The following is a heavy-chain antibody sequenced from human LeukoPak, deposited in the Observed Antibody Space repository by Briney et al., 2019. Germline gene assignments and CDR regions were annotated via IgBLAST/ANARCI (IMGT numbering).Heavy chain of an antibody. Sequence: SETLSLTCAVYGESFSGYYWSWIRQPPGKGLEWIGEINHSGSTNYNPSLKSRVTISVDTSKNQFSLKLSSVTAVDTAVYYCARTDSYGYVHDYWGQGTLVTVSS. D-gene: IGHD5-18*01. CDR2: INHSGST. J-gene: IGHJ4*02. V-gene: IGHV4-34*01. CDR1: GESFSGYY. CDR3: ARTDSYGYVHDY.